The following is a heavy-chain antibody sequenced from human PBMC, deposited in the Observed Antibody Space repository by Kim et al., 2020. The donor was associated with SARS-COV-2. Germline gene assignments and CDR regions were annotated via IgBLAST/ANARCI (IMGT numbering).Heavy chain of an antibody. V-gene: IGHV4-59*01. CDR3: ALGSGYDPYFDY. Sequence: SETLSLTCSASGASLSGYYYNWVRLPPGKGLEWIGYLYSSGRTNYNPSLRGRVTISVDTSKNTFSLRLISVTAADTAIYYCALGSGYDPYFDYWGQGLLVTVSS. CDR1: GASLSGYY. J-gene: IGHJ4*02. CDR2: LYSSGRT. D-gene: IGHD5-12*01.